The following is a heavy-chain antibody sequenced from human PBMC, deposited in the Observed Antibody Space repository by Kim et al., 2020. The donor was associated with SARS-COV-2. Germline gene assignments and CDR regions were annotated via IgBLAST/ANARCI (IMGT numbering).Heavy chain of an antibody. Sequence: RFTISRDNAKNSLYLQMNSLRAEDTAVYYCARDVFALEMSSAANHSYGMDVWGQGTTVTVSS. D-gene: IGHD3-3*01. V-gene: IGHV3-11*01. CDR3: ARDVFALEMSSAANHSYGMDV. J-gene: IGHJ6*02.